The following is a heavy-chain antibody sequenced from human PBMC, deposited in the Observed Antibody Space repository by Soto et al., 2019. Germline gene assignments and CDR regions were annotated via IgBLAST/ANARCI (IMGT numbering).Heavy chain of an antibody. J-gene: IGHJ5*02. Sequence: GGSLRLSCAASGFTFSSYAMSWVRQAPGKGLEWVSAISGSGGSTYYADSVKGRFTISRDNSKNTLYPQMNSLRAEDTAVYYCAKGGYSSSWYVWFDPWGQGTLVTVSS. CDR2: ISGSGGST. D-gene: IGHD6-13*01. V-gene: IGHV3-23*01. CDR3: AKGGYSSSWYVWFDP. CDR1: GFTFSSYA.